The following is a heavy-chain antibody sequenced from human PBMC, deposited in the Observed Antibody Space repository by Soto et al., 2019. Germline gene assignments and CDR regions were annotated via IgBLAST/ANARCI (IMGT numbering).Heavy chain of an antibody. J-gene: IGHJ3*02. V-gene: IGHV4-31*03. Sequence: PSETLSLTCTVSGGSISSGGYYWGWIRQHPGKGLEWIAYIYYTGTTYYNPSLQSRLTISVDTSDKQFSLELSSVTAADTAVYYCARESDVTLIRGGPRLHAFDIWGQGTMVTVSS. D-gene: IGHD3-10*01. CDR2: IYYTGTT. CDR3: ARESDVTLIRGGPRLHAFDI. CDR1: GGSISSGGYY.